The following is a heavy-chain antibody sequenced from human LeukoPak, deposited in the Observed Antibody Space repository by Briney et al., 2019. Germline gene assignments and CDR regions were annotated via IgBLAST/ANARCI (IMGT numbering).Heavy chain of an antibody. V-gene: IGHV3-23*01. Sequence: GGSLRLSCAASGFTFSSYAMAWIRQAPGKGLEWGSTVTNSGSSTYYADSVKGRFTISRDNSKNTLFLQMNSLRAEDTAVYYCAKEDYGGNSKTFDIWGQGTMVTVSS. CDR2: VTNSGSST. CDR3: AKEDYGGNSKTFDI. D-gene: IGHD4-23*01. CDR1: GFTFSSYA. J-gene: IGHJ3*02.